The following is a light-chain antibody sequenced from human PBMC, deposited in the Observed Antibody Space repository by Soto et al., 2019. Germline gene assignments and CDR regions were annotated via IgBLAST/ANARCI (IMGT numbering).Light chain of an antibody. CDR3: QNYNSAPWT. J-gene: IGKJ1*01. Sequence: DIQMTQSPSSLSSSIGDRITITCRASQGISSYLAWYQQKPGKVPKLLMYAVSTLQSGVPARFSGSGSGTDFTLTISGLQPEDVATYYCQNYNSAPWTFGLGTKVEIK. V-gene: IGKV1-27*01. CDR1: QGISSY. CDR2: AVS.